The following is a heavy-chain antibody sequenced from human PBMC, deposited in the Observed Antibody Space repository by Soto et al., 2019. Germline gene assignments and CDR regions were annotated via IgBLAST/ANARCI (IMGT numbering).Heavy chain of an antibody. J-gene: IGHJ5*02. V-gene: IGHV1-69*13. CDR2: IIPIFGTA. CDR3: ARDGSSSWTPYNWFDP. CDR1: GGTFSSYA. Sequence: SVKVSCKASGGTFSSYAISWVRQAPGQGLEWMGGIIPIFGTANYAQKFQGRVTITADESTSTAYMELSSLRSEDTAVYYCARDGSSSWTPYNWFDPWGQGTLVTVSS. D-gene: IGHD6-13*01.